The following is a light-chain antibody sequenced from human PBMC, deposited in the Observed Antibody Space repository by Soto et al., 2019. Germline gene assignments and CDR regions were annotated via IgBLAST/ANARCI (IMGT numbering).Light chain of an antibody. CDR2: GAS. J-gene: IGKJ1*01. V-gene: IGKV3-15*01. CDR1: QSVNSN. Sequence: IMITQSPATLSVSPWERATLSCRASQSVNSNLAWYQQKPGQAPRLLSYGASTRASGIPARFSASGSGAEFTLTISSLQSEDFAVYYCQQYNNWPWTFGQGTKVDIK. CDR3: QQYNNWPWT.